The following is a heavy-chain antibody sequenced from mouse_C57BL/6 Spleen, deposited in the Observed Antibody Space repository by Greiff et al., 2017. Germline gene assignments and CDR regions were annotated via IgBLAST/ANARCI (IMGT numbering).Heavy chain of an antibody. V-gene: IGHV1-69*01. J-gene: IGHJ4*01. Sequence: VQLQQPGAELVMPGASVKLSCKASGYTFTSYWMHWVKQRPGQGLEWIGEIDPSDSYTNYNQKFKGKSTLTVDKSSSTAYMQLSSLTSEDSAVYYCARRAGSVYAMDYWGQGTSVTVSS. CDR3: ARRAGSVYAMDY. CDR1: GYTFTSYW. CDR2: IDPSDSYT. D-gene: IGHD3-1*01.